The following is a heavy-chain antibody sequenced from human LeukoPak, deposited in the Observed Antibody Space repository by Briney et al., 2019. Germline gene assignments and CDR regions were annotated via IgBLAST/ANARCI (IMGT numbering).Heavy chain of an antibody. V-gene: IGHV4-34*01. CDR1: GFTFSDYY. Sequence: PGGSLRLSCAASGFTFSDYYMSWIRQPPGKGLEWIGEINHSGSTNYNPSLKSRVTISVDTSKNQFSLKLSSVTAADTAVYYCARDGSDDYVWGSYRTISYYFDYWGQGTLVTVSS. CDR3: ARDGSDDYVWGSYRTISYYFDY. J-gene: IGHJ4*02. CDR2: INHSGST. D-gene: IGHD3-16*02.